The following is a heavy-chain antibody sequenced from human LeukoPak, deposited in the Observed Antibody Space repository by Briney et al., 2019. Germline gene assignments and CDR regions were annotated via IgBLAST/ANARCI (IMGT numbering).Heavy chain of an antibody. V-gene: IGHV1-2*02. CDR1: GYIFTGYY. CDR3: AKGVVVVPAAMAGYFDY. Sequence: ASVKVSCKASGYIFTGYYMHWVRQAPGQGLEWMGWINPNSGGTNYAQKFQGRVTMTRDTSINTAYMELSRLTSDDTAVYYCAKGVVVVPAAMAGYFDYWGQGTLVAVSS. D-gene: IGHD2-2*01. CDR2: INPNSGGT. J-gene: IGHJ4*02.